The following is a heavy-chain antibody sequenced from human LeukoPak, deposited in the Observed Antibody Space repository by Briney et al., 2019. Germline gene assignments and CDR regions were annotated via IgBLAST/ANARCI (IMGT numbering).Heavy chain of an antibody. D-gene: IGHD3-3*01. V-gene: IGHV4-61*02. CDR3: ARETIFGVVIDFDY. J-gene: IGHJ4*02. CDR2: IYTSGST. Sequence: RTSETLSLTCTVSGGSISSGSYYWSWIRQPAGKGLEWIGRIYTSGSTNYNPSLKSRVTISVDTSKNQFSLKLSSVTAADTAVYYCARETIFGVVIDFDYWGQGTLVTVSS. CDR1: GGSISSGSYY.